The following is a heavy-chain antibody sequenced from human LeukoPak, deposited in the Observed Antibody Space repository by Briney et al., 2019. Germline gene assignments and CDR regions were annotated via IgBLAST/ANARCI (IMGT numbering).Heavy chain of an antibody. D-gene: IGHD2-2*01. Sequence: GGSLRLSRAASGLTLSSYAIHWVRQAPGKGLEWVAVIQLDRSNKYYAHSVKGRFTLSRDNSKNTLYLQMNSLRAEDTAVYYCARDLSSGGYCSSTSCYGFDYWGQGTLVTVSS. J-gene: IGHJ4*02. CDR2: IQLDRSNK. V-gene: IGHV3-30-3*01. CDR1: GLTLSSYA. CDR3: ARDLSSGGYCSSTSCYGFDY.